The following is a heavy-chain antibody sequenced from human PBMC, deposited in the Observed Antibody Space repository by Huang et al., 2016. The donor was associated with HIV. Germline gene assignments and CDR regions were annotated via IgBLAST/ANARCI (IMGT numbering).Heavy chain of an antibody. V-gene: IGHV4-34*02. D-gene: IGHD3-10*01. CDR2: INHLGIP. CDR3: ARDATKNPRGWFDP. CDR1: GGSLSGYY. Sequence: QVHLQQWGAGLLKSAETLSLTCAVYGGSLSGYYWSWLRQTPGNGLEWIGEINHLGIPNYNPSLKSRVSISMDGSKKQFSLKLRSISDADTAVYFCARDATKNPRGWFDPWGQGTLVTVSS. J-gene: IGHJ5*02.